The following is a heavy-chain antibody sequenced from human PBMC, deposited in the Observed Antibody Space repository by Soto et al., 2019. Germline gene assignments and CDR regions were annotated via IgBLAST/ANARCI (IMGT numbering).Heavy chain of an antibody. J-gene: IGHJ4*02. Sequence: SETLSLTCAVYGGSFSGYYWSWIRQPPGKGLEWIGEINHSGSTNYNPSLKSRVTISVDTSKNQLSLKLSSVTAADTAVYYCARGSIAAAGYYFDYWGQGTLVTVSS. CDR3: ARGSIAAAGYYFDY. CDR1: GGSFSGYY. V-gene: IGHV4-34*01. D-gene: IGHD6-13*01. CDR2: INHSGST.